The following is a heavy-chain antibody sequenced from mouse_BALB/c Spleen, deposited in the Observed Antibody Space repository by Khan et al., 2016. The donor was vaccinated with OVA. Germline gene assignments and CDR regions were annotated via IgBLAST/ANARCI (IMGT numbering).Heavy chain of an antibody. Sequence: QIQLVQSGPELKKPGETVKISCKASGYTFTNYGMNWVKQSPGKALKWMGWINTYTGEPTYADDFKGRFAFSLETSASTAYLQINDLKNEDTATYFCARPPYFSYTLDHWGQGTSVTVSS. CDR2: INTYTGEP. CDR1: GYTFTNYG. CDR3: ARPPYFSYTLDH. J-gene: IGHJ4*01. V-gene: IGHV9-3-1*01. D-gene: IGHD2-10*01.